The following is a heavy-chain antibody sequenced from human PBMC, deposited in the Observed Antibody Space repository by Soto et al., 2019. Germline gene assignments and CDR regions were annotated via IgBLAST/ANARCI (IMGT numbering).Heavy chain of an antibody. J-gene: IGHJ5*02. D-gene: IGHD3-3*01. CDR1: GGSISSGGYY. V-gene: IGHV4-31*03. CDR3: ARRPEYYDFWRGIDP. Sequence: PSETLSLTCTVSGGSISSGGYYWSWIRQHPGKGLEWIGYIYYSGSTYYNPSLKSRVTISVDTSKNQFSLKLSSVTAADTAVYYCARRPEYYDFWRGIDPWGQGTLVTVSS. CDR2: IYYSGST.